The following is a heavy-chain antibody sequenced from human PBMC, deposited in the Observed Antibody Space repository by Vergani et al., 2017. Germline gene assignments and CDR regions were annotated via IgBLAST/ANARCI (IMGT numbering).Heavy chain of an antibody. CDR3: ARVWGYCSSNSCYQYYFDY. Sequence: QVQLQESGPGLVKPSETLSLTCTVSGGSISSYYWSWIRQPPGKGLEWIGYIYYSGSTNYNPSLKSRVTISVDTSKNQFSLKLSSVTAADTAVYYCARVWGYCSSNSCYQYYFDYWGQGTLVTVSS. D-gene: IGHD2-2*01. J-gene: IGHJ4*02. CDR1: GGSISSYY. CDR2: IYYSGST. V-gene: IGHV4-59*01.